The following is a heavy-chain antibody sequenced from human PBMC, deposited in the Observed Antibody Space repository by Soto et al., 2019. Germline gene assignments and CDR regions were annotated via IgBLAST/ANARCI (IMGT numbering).Heavy chain of an antibody. CDR2: IYYSGST. V-gene: IGHV4-59*08. Sequence: SETLSLTCTVSGGSISSYYWSWIRQPPGKGLEWIGYIYYSGSTNYNPSLKSRVTISVDTSKNQFSLKLSSVTAADTAVYYCARHNPGIAVARTTTHFWCPGPLVTVSA. CDR3: ARHNPGIAVARTTTHF. CDR1: GGSISSYY. J-gene: IGHJ4*02. D-gene: IGHD6-19*01.